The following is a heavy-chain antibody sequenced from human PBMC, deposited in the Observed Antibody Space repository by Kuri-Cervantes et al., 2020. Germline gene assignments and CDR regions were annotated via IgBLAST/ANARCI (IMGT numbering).Heavy chain of an antibody. CDR3: ARGTECSGGSCANDAFDI. J-gene: IGHJ3*02. Sequence: GESLKISCAASGFSFSSNWMHWVRQVAGKGLVWVSRINGDGSATNYADSVKGRFTISRDNAKNSLYLQMNSLRAEDAAVYYCARGTECSGGSCANDAFDIWGQGTMVTVSS. D-gene: IGHD2-15*01. CDR2: INGDGSAT. CDR1: GFSFSSNW. V-gene: IGHV3-74*01.